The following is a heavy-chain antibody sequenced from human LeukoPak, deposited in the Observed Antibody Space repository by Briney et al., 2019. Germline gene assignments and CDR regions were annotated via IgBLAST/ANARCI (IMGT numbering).Heavy chain of an antibody. Sequence: GGSLRLSCAASGFTFSSYSMNWVRQAPGKGLEWVSYISSSSSTIYYADSVKGRFTISRDNAKNSLYLQMNSLRDEDTAVYYCARARLEYSYGYGIDAFDIWGQGTMVTVSS. CDR3: ARARLEYSYGYGIDAFDI. V-gene: IGHV3-48*02. CDR1: GFTFSSYS. D-gene: IGHD5-18*01. CDR2: ISSSSSTI. J-gene: IGHJ3*02.